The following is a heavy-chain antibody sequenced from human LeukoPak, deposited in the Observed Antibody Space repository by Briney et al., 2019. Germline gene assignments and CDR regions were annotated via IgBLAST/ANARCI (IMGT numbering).Heavy chain of an antibody. CDR3: ARLSGARIAAAGLFDY. J-gene: IGHJ4*02. CDR1: GGSISSYY. Sequence: SETLSLTCTVSGGSISSYYWSWIRQPPGKGLEWIGYIYYSGSTNYNPSLKTRVTISVDTSKNQFSLKLSSVTAADTAVYYCARLSGARIAAAGLFDYWGQGTLVTVSS. V-gene: IGHV4-59*08. CDR2: IYYSGST. D-gene: IGHD6-13*01.